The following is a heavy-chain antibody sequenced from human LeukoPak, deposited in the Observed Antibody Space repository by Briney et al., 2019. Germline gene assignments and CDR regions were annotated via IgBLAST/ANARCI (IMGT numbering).Heavy chain of an antibody. Sequence: SETLSLTCTVSGDSISSNTYYWGWIRQPPGEGLEWIGSISYTGSTYNNPSLKSRVSMSIDTSKNQFSLQLNSVTPEDTAVYYCAKGPGRLDCWGQGTLVTVSS. CDR3: AKGPGRLDC. D-gene: IGHD1-26*01. V-gene: IGHV4-39*07. CDR1: GDSISSNTYY. CDR2: ISYTGST. J-gene: IGHJ4*02.